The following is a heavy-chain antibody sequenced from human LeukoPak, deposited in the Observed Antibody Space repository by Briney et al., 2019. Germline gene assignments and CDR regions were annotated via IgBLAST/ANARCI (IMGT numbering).Heavy chain of an antibody. V-gene: IGHV1-2*02. CDR3: ARRYDFWRGYPTAFDY. CDR2: INPNTGGT. CDR1: GYTFTGDY. J-gene: IGHJ4*02. D-gene: IGHD3-3*01. Sequence: ASVKVSCKASGYTFTGDYIQWVRQAPGQGLEWMGFINPNTGGTSYAQKFQARVTMTRDTSISTAYMELSGLRSDDTAVYYCARRYDFWRGYPTAFDYWGQGTLVTVSS.